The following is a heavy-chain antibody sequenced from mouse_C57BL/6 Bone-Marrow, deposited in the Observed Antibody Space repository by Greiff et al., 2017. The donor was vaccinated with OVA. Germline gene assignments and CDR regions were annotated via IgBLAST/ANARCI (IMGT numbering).Heavy chain of an antibody. J-gene: IGHJ3*01. CDR1: GYTFTSYG. V-gene: IGHV1-81*01. CDR3: ARSRNYYGSSYGFAY. Sequence: QVQLKESGAELARPGASVKLSCKASGYTFTSYGISWVKQSTGQGLEWIGEIYPRSGNTYYNEKFKGKATLTADKSSSTAYMELRSLTSEDSAVYFCARSRNYYGSSYGFAYWGQGTLVTVSA. CDR2: IYPRSGNT. D-gene: IGHD1-1*01.